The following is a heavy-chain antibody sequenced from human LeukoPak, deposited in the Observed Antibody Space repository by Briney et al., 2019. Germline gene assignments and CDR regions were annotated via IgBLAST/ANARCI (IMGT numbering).Heavy chain of an antibody. CDR1: GFTFSSYG. V-gene: IGHV3-30*02. D-gene: IGHD3-10*01. CDR2: IRYDGSNK. CDR3: AKGFKRFGELFPFDP. J-gene: IGHJ5*02. Sequence: GGSLRLSCAASGFTFSSYGMHWVRQAPGKGLEWVAFIRYDGSNKYYADSVKGRFTISRDNSKNTLYLQMNSLRAEDTAVYYCAKGFKRFGELFPFDPWGQGTLVTVSS.